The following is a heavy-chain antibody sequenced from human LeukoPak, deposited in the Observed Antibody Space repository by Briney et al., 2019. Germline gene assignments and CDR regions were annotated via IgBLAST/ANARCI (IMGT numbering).Heavy chain of an antibody. V-gene: IGHV4-34*01. D-gene: IGHD3-16*01. CDR1: GGSFSGHY. Sequence: SEILSLTCAVDGGSFSGHYWTWIRQPPGKGLEWIGEINHSGSTNYNPSLKSRATISVDTSKKQFSLKVGSVTAADTAVYYCARVKDPGGYYYYYYMDIWGKGNTVTVSS. CDR2: INHSGST. CDR3: ARVKDPGGYYYYYYMDI. J-gene: IGHJ6*03.